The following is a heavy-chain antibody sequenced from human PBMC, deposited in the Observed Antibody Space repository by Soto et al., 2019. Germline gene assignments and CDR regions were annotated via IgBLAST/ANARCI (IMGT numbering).Heavy chain of an antibody. CDR1: GFTFSSYS. J-gene: IGHJ4*02. V-gene: IGHV3-21*01. CDR3: ARAPYYYDSSGYWAY. D-gene: IGHD3-22*01. CDR2: ISSSSSYI. Sequence: GGSLRLSCAASGFTFSSYSMNWVRQAPGKGLEWVSSISSSSSYIYYADSVKGRFTISRDNAKNSLYLQMNSLRAEDTAVYYCARAPYYYDSSGYWAYWGQGTLDTVSS.